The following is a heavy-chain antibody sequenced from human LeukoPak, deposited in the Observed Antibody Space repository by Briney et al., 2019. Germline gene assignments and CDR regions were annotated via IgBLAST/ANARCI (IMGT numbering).Heavy chain of an antibody. D-gene: IGHD1-26*01. CDR1: GYTFTSYD. CDR3: ARVGRYSGSYYDY. V-gene: IGHV1-8*01. CDR2: MNPNSGNT. J-gene: IGHJ4*02. Sequence: GASVKVSGKASGYTFTSYDINWVRQATGQGLEWMGWMNPNSGNTGYAQKFQGRVTITADESTSTAYMELSSLRSEDTAVYYCARVGRYSGSYYDYWGQGTLVTVSS.